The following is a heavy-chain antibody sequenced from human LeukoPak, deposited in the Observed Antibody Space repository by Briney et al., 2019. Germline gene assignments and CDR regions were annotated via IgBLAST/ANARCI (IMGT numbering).Heavy chain of an antibody. CDR2: IYYSGST. V-gene: IGHV4-59*01. D-gene: IGHD6-13*01. J-gene: IGHJ3*02. CDR3: ARGSIAAAGDAFDI. Sequence: PSETLSLTCTVSGGSISSYYWSSLRQPPGKGLEWLGYIYYSGSTTYNPSLKSRVTISVDPSKNRFSLKLSSVTAADTAVYYCARGSIAAAGDAFDIWGQGTMVTVSS. CDR1: GGSISSYY.